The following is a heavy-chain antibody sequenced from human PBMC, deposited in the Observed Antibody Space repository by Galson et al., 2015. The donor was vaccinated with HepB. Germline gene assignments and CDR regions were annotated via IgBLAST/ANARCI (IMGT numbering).Heavy chain of an antibody. CDR1: GGTFSSYA. D-gene: IGHD5-12*01. J-gene: IGHJ4*02. V-gene: IGHV1-69*06. CDR2: IIPIFGTA. Sequence: SVKVSCKASGGTFSSYAISWVRQAPGQGLEWMGGIIPIFGTANYAQKFQGRVTITADKSTSTAYMELSSLRSEDTAVYYCAREERREGGYDLDYWGQGTLVTVSS. CDR3: AREERREGGYDLDY.